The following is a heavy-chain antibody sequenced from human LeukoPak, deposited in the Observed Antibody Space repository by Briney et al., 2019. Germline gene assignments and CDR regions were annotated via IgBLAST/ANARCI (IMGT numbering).Heavy chain of an antibody. CDR3: ARLIGYCSGGSCSNRGRPYYYYGMDV. CDR1: GGSISSSSYY. CDR2: IYYSGST. V-gene: IGHV4-39*01. D-gene: IGHD2-15*01. J-gene: IGHJ6*02. Sequence: SETLSLTCTVSGGSISSSSYYWGWIRQPPGKGLEWIWSIYYSGSTYYNPSLKSRVTISVDTSKNQFSLKLSSVTAADTAVYYCARLIGYCSGGSCSNRGRPYYYYGMDVWGQGTTVTVSS.